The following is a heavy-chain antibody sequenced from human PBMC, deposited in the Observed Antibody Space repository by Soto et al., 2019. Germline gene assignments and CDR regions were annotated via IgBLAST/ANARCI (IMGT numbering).Heavy chain of an antibody. J-gene: IGHJ4*02. Sequence: SETLSLTCTISGGSISSYYWSWIRQTPGKGLEWIGYVYFSGSTYYNPSLKSRVLISIDTSRNQFSLRLTSLTAADTAVYFCARDHHSYYDTSGYYPYFDFWGQGTLVTVSS. D-gene: IGHD3-22*01. CDR3: ARDHHSYYDTSGYYPYFDF. CDR1: GGSISSYY. CDR2: VYFSGST. V-gene: IGHV4-59*01.